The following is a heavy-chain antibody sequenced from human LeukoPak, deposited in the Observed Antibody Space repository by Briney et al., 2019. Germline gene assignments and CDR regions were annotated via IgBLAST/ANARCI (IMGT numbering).Heavy chain of an antibody. J-gene: IGHJ4*02. V-gene: IGHV3-21*01. Sequence: GGSLRLSCAASGFTFSSYSMNWVRQAPGKGLEWVSSISSSSSYIYYADSVEGRFTISRDNAKNSLYLQMNSLRAEDTAVYYCARVQVAVAATGFDYWGQGALVTVSS. CDR1: GFTFSSYS. CDR3: ARVQVAVAATGFDY. CDR2: ISSSSSYI. D-gene: IGHD6-19*01.